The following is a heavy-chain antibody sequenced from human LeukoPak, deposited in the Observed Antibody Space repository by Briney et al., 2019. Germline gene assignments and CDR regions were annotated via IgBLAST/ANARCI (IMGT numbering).Heavy chain of an antibody. V-gene: IGHV4-30-4*01. CDR1: GGSISSGDYY. CDR2: IYYRGSS. D-gene: IGHD4-17*01. J-gene: IGHJ4*02. CDR3: ARQIYGDLYYFDY. Sequence: SETPCLTCTVSGGSISSGDYYWSWIRQPPGKGLGWIGYIYYRGSSYCIPSLKIRVTMSVDTSKNQFSLRLSSVTAADTAVYYCARQIYGDLYYFDYWGQGTLVRVSS.